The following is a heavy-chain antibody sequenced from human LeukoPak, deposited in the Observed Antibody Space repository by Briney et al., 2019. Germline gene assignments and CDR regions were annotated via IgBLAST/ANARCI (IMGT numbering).Heavy chain of an antibody. CDR3: ARGLLQGYCSGGSCYHPKPAEYFQH. D-gene: IGHD2-15*01. J-gene: IGHJ1*01. CDR1: GYTFTSYY. Sequence: ASVKVSCKASGYTFTSYYMHWVRQAPGQGLEWMGIINPSGGSTSYAQKFQGRVTMTRETSTTAVYMELSSLRSEDTAVYYCARGLLQGYCSGGSCYHPKPAEYFQHWGQGTLVTVSS. V-gene: IGHV1-46*01. CDR2: INPSGGST.